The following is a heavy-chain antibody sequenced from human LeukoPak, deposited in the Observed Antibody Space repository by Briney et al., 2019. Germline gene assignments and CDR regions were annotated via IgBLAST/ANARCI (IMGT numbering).Heavy chain of an antibody. CDR2: INPNSGGT. CDR3: ARDLKRLQSQLTPMNY. D-gene: IGHD4-11*01. CDR1: GYTFTGYY. V-gene: IGHV1-2*02. Sequence: EASVKVSCKASGYTFTGYYMHWVRQAPGQGLEWMGWINPNSGGTNYAQKFQGRVTMTRDTSISTAYMELSRLRSDDTAVYYCARDLKRLQSQLTPMNYWGQGTLVTVSS. J-gene: IGHJ4*02.